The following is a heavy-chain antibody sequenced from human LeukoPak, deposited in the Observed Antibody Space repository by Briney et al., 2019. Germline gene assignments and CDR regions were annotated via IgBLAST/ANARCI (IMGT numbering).Heavy chain of an antibody. CDR2: ISTYNGNT. D-gene: IGHD4-17*01. CDR1: GYNFILHG. V-gene: IGHV1-18*01. CDR3: VRDEDYGIYVNFDF. J-gene: IGHJ4*02. Sequence: ASVRVSCKASGYNFILHGISWVRQAPGQGLEWMGWISTYNGNTKYAQKLQDRVTMTTDTSTSTAYMELRSLRSDDTAVYYCVRDEDYGIYVNFDFWGQGTLVTVSS.